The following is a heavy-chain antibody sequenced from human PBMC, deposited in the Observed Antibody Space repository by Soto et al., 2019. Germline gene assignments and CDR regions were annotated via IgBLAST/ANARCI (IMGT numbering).Heavy chain of an antibody. CDR3: AIGITMMDAADTYYFDS. D-gene: IGHD3-22*01. Sequence: SETLSLTCAVYGGSFIGHYWRWIRQPPGKGLEWIGEINCSGSTNENPSLKSRVTISVDTYKNQFSPKLRSVTAADTALYYCAIGITMMDAADTYYFDSCGQGRLVPSP. CDR1: GGSFIGHY. J-gene: IGHJ4*02. CDR2: INCSGST. V-gene: IGHV4-34*01.